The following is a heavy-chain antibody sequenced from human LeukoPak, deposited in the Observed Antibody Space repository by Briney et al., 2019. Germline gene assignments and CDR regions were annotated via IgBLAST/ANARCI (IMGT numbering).Heavy chain of an antibody. CDR2: IYYSGST. V-gene: IGHV4-39*07. CDR1: GGSISSSSYY. D-gene: IGHD4-17*01. CDR3: ARDLYGDYPRGYYGMDV. J-gene: IGHJ6*04. Sequence: SETLSLTCTVSGGSISSSSYYWGWIRQPPGKGLEWIGSIYYSGSTYYNPSLKSRVTISVDTSKNQFSLKLSSVTAADAAVYYCARDLYGDYPRGYYGMDVWGKGTTVTVSS.